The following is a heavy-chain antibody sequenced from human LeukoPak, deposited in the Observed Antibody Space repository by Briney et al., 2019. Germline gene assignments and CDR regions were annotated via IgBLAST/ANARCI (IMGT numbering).Heavy chain of an antibody. J-gene: IGHJ4*02. CDR1: VYTFITYY. CDR2: INPSGGST. V-gene: IGHV1-46*01. Sequence: ASVTVSFKSFVYTFITYYMNWVRQAPGQGREWMGIINPSGGSTSYAQKFQGRVTMTRDTSTSTVYMELSSLRSEDTAVYYCARGRLSTVVSPLWDWGQGTLVTVSS. D-gene: IGHD4-23*01. CDR3: ARGRLSTVVSPLWD.